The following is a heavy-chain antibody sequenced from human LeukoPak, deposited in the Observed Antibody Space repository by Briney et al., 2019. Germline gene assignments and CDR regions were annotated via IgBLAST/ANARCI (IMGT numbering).Heavy chain of an antibody. V-gene: IGHV4-39*01. Sequence: SETLSLTCTVSGGSISSSSYYWGWIRQPPGKGLEWIGSIYYSGSTYYNPSLKSRVTISVDTFKNQFSLKLSSVTAADTAVYYCARLFWYSGSYQNIDYWGQGTLVTVSS. D-gene: IGHD1-26*01. CDR2: IYYSGST. CDR1: GGSISSSSYY. CDR3: ARLFWYSGSYQNIDY. J-gene: IGHJ4*02.